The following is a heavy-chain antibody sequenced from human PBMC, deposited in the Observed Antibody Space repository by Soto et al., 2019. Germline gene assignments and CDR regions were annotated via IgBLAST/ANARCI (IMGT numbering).Heavy chain of an antibody. CDR2: LLRPGRST. D-gene: IGHD3-10*01. CDR1: GFMFSDYA. Sequence: GGSLRLSCAASGFMFSDYAMTWARQAPGKELEWVSGLLRPGRSTYYADSVKGRFTISGDTSANTVYLQMNSLRAEDTAVYYCASDPYYYASGFWGQGTLVTVSS. J-gene: IGHJ4*02. V-gene: IGHV3-23*01. CDR3: ASDPYYYASGF.